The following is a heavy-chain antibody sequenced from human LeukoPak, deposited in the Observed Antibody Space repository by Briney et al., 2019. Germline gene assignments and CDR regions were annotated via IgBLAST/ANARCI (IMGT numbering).Heavy chain of an antibody. V-gene: IGHV3-48*04. CDR3: AKDSGIAAAGRGRYFDY. CDR1: GFTFSSYS. Sequence: GGSLRLSCAASGFTFSSYSMNWVRQAPGKGLEWVSYISSSSSTIYYADSVKGRFTISRDNAKNSLYLQMNSLRADDTAVYYCAKDSGIAAAGRGRYFDYWGQGTLVTVSS. CDR2: ISSSSSTI. D-gene: IGHD6-13*01. J-gene: IGHJ4*02.